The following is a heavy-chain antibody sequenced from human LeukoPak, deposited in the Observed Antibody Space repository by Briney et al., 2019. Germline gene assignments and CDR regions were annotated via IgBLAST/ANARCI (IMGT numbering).Heavy chain of an antibody. CDR3: ARDPLSATYYYDSSGYHFDY. D-gene: IGHD3-22*01. J-gene: IGHJ4*02. CDR1: GFTFSSYE. V-gene: IGHV3-48*03. CDR2: ISSSGSTI. Sequence: GGSLRLSCAASGFTFSSYEMNWVRQAPGKGLEWVSYISSSGSTIYYADSVKGRFTTSRDNAKNSLYLQMNSLRAEDTAVYYCARDPLSATYYYDSSGYHFDYWGQGTLVTVSS.